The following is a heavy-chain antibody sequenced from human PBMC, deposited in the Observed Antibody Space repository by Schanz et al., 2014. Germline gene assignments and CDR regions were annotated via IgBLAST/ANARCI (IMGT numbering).Heavy chain of an antibody. J-gene: IGHJ6*02. V-gene: IGHV3-11*01. CDR3: ARFLARYQYYGVDV. D-gene: IGHD3-3*01. CDR1: GFTFSDYY. Sequence: VQLVESGGGLVKPGGSLRLSCAASGFTFSDYYMTWIRQAPGKGLEWVSDISDSGDSTHYADSVKGRFTISRDNAKNSLFLQMNSLSAEDTAVYYCARFLARYQYYGVDVWGQGTTVIVSS. CDR2: ISDSGDST.